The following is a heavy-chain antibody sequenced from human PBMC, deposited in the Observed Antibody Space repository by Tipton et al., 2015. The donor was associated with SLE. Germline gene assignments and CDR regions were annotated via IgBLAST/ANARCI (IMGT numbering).Heavy chain of an antibody. CDR3: ASTFLGNGYFDY. CDR1: GFTFSSYA. J-gene: IGHJ4*02. Sequence: SLRLSCAASGFTFSSYAMHWVRQAPGKGLEYVSAISSNGGSTYYANSVKGRFTISRDNSKNTLYLQMGSLRSDDTAVYYCASTFLGNGYFDYWGQGTLVTVSS. CDR2: ISSNGGST. D-gene: IGHD3-16*01. V-gene: IGHV3-64*01.